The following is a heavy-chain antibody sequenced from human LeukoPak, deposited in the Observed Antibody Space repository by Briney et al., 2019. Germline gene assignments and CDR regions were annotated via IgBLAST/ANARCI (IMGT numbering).Heavy chain of an antibody. CDR2: IIPIFGTA. Sequence: GASVKVSCKASGGTFSSYAISWVPQAPGQGLECVGGIIPIFGTANYAQKFQGRVTTTTDESTSKAYMELSSLRSEDTAVYYCARTAPYYSGSYHGWFDPWGQGTLVTVSS. CDR1: GGTFSSYA. J-gene: IGHJ5*02. D-gene: IGHD1-26*01. CDR3: ARTAPYYSGSYHGWFDP. V-gene: IGHV1-69*05.